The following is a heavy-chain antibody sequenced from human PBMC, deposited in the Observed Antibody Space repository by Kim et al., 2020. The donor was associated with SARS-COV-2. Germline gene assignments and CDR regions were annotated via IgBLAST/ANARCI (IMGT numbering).Heavy chain of an antibody. CDR3: AREPYSNDSL. D-gene: IGHD4-4*01. CDR2: ISSSSTNL. CDR1: GFSINDYN. Sequence: GGSLRLSCAGSGFSINDYNLFWVRQAPGKGLEWVSSISSSSTNLLYVDSVKGRFTVSRYNAKNSLFLQMNSLRAEDTAVYYCAREPYSNDSLWGQGTMVTVSA. V-gene: IGHV3-21*01. J-gene: IGHJ3*01.